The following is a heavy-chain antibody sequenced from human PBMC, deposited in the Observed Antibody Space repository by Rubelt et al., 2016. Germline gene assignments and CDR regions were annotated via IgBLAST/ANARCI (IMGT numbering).Heavy chain of an antibody. V-gene: IGHV4-39*01. CDR3: ARHTYYYDSSGYFLFDY. J-gene: IGHJ4*02. D-gene: IGHD3-22*01. Sequence: QVQLQESGPGLVKPSETLSLTCTVSGGSISSYYWGWIRQPPGKGLEWIGSIYYSGSTYYNPSLKSRVTISVDTSKNQFSLKLSSVTAADTAVYYCARHTYYYDSSGYFLFDYWGQGTLVTVSS. CDR1: GGSISSYY. CDR2: IYYSGST.